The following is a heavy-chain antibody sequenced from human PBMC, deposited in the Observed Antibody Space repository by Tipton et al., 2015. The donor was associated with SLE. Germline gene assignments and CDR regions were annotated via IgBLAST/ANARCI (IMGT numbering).Heavy chain of an antibody. CDR1: GFTFSSYA. CDR2: ISGSGDST. D-gene: IGHD3-22*01. CDR3: AKDCYYDSSGRFGDAFDI. Sequence: SLRLSCAASGFTFSSYAMSRIRQAPGKGLEWVSAISGSGDSTYYADSVKGRFTISRDNSKNTLYLQMNSLRAEDTAVYYCAKDCYYDSSGRFGDAFDIWGQGTMVTVSS. J-gene: IGHJ3*02. V-gene: IGHV3-23*01.